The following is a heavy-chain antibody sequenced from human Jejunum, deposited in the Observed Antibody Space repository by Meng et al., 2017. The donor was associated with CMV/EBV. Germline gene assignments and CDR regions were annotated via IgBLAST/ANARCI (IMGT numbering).Heavy chain of an antibody. Sequence: GSVSSGSSFWGWLRQPPGRGLEWIGYVEYTGSTNYNPSLKSRVIISVDTSKNQFSLKLRSVSAADTAVYYCARGEKRSQYYYGLDVWGQGTTVTVSS. CDR3: ARGEKRSQYYYGLDV. CDR2: VEYTGST. D-gene: IGHD1-26*01. J-gene: IGHJ6*02. V-gene: IGHV4-61*01. CDR1: GSVSSGSSF.